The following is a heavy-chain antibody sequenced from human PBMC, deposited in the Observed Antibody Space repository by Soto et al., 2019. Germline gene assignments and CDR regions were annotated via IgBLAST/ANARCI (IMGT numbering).Heavy chain of an antibody. Sequence: EVQLLESGGDLVQPGGSLRLSCAASGFTFPTYAMTWVRQAPGKGLEWVSTITHSSDGSYYADSVMGRFTISRDNTKNTLDLQMSGLRAEYTAVYYCARGGLRDGYRDLDYWCQGTQFTVSS. V-gene: IGHV3-23*01. CDR3: ARGGLRDGYRDLDY. D-gene: IGHD5-18*01. CDR1: GFTFPTYA. CDR2: ITHSSDGS. J-gene: IGHJ4*02.